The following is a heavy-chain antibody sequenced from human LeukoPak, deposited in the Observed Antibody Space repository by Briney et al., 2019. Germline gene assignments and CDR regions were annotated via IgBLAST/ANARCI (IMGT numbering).Heavy chain of an antibody. Sequence: GGSLRLSCAASGLTFSSYWMSWVRQAPGKGLEWVANIKQDGSEKYYADSVKGRFTISRDNSKNTLYLQMNSLRAEDTAVYYCASGYCTNGVCSQFDYWGQGTLVTVSS. CDR3: ASGYCTNGVCSQFDY. CDR2: IKQDGSEK. J-gene: IGHJ4*02. V-gene: IGHV3-7*01. D-gene: IGHD2-8*01. CDR1: GLTFSSYW.